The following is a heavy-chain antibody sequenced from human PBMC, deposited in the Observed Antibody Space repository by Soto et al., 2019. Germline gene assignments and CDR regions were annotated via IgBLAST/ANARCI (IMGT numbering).Heavy chain of an antibody. CDR1: GASLSRYY. J-gene: IGHJ5*02. Sequence: SETLSLTCNVSGASLSRYYWSWIRQPPGKGLEWIGRIYATGDTDYKPSLKSRISMSVDMSKKQFSLTLRSVTAADTAIYYCVRDGTKNLRDRFEPWGRGILVTVS. V-gene: IGHV4-4*07. CDR2: IYATGDT. D-gene: IGHD1-26*01. CDR3: VRDGTKNLRDRFEP.